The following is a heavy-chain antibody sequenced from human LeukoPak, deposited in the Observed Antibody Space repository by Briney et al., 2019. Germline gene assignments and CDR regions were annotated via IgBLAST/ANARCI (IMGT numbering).Heavy chain of an antibody. J-gene: IGHJ6*02. D-gene: IGHD3-3*01. CDR1: GFTFSTYG. Sequence: GGSLRLSCPASGFTFSTYGMHWVRQAPGKGLEWVAVISYDGRNKYYADFVKGRFTISRDNSKNTLYLQMNSLRADDTAVYYCAKAADEYWSGNSGELYYYYGMDVWGQGTTVIVSS. V-gene: IGHV3-30*18. CDR3: AKAADEYWSGNSGELYYYYGMDV. CDR2: ISYDGRNK.